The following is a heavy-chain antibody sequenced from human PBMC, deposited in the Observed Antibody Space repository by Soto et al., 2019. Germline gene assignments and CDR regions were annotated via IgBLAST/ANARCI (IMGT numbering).Heavy chain of an antibody. D-gene: IGHD6-6*01. CDR2: IWDDGSNK. V-gene: IGHV3-33*06. CDR1: GFTFSSYG. CDR3: AKEGAARAGVPAYYFDY. Sequence: GGSLRLSCAASGFTFSSYGMHWVRQAPGKGLEWVAVIWDDGSNKYYADSVKGRFTISRDNSKNTLYLQMNSLRAEDTAVYYCAKEGAARAGVPAYYFDYWGQGTLVTVSS. J-gene: IGHJ4*02.